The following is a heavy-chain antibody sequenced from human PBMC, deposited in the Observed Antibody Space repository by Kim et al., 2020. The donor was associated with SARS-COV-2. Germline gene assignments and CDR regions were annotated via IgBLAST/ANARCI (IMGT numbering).Heavy chain of an antibody. CDR2: ISGSGVST. Sequence: GGSLRLSCAASGFTFSNYAMSWVRQAPGKGLEWVSAISGSGVSTYSADSVKGRFTISRDNSKNTLYLQMNSLRAEDTAVYYCAKVDSSKLDAFDIWGQGTMVTVSS. J-gene: IGHJ3*02. V-gene: IGHV3-23*01. CDR3: AKVDSSKLDAFDI. D-gene: IGHD6-13*01. CDR1: GFTFSNYA.